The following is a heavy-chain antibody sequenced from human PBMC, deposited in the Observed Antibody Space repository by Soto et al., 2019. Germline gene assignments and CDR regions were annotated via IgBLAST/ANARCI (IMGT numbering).Heavy chain of an antibody. J-gene: IGHJ4*02. D-gene: IGHD3-10*01. CDR2: INSDGSST. Sequence: GGSLRLSCAASGFTFSSYWMHWVRQAPGKGLVWVSRINSDGSSTSYADSVKGRFTISRDNAKNTLYLQMNSLRAEDTAVYYCARGSYGSGSFPRDFDYWGQGTLVTVSS. CDR1: GFTFSSYW. V-gene: IGHV3-74*01. CDR3: ARGSYGSGSFPRDFDY.